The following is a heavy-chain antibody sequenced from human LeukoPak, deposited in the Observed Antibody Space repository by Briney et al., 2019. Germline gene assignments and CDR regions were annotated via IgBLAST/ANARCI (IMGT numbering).Heavy chain of an antibody. CDR3: TTLAVAEGFDI. V-gene: IGHV3-30*03. CDR1: GFTFSSYG. CDR2: ISYDGSNK. J-gene: IGHJ3*02. Sequence: GRSLRLSCAASGFTFSSYGMHWVRQAPGKGLEWVAVISYDGSNKYYADSVKGRFTISRDNSKNTLYLQMNSLRPEDTAIYYCTTLAVAEGFDIWGQGTTVTVSS. D-gene: IGHD6-19*01.